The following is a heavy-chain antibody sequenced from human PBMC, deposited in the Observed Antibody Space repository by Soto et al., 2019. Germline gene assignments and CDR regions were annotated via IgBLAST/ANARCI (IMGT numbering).Heavy chain of an antibody. V-gene: IGHV3-23*01. D-gene: IGHD2-21*02. CDR2: IGASGDIT. J-gene: IGHJ4*02. CDR1: GFSFRNFA. CDR3: AKDDFTDRGDDYFDY. Sequence: GGSLRLSCAASGFSFRNFAMSWVRQAPGKGLEWVAGIGASGDITWYADSVKGRLSISGDNSKNTLYLQLNSLRFEDTAVYYCAKDDFTDRGDDYFDYWGPGTLVTVSS.